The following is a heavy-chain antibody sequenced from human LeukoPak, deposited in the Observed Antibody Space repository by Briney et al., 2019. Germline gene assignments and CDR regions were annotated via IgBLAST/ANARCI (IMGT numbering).Heavy chain of an antibody. J-gene: IGHJ3*02. Sequence: LPGGSLRLSCAASGFNFSSYAMSWVRQAPGKGLEWVSASSGSGGSTYYADSVKGRFTISRDNSKNTLYLQMNSLRAEDTAVYYCARVSGLPAFDIWGQGPMVTVSS. CDR2: SSGSGGST. V-gene: IGHV3-23*01. CDR3: ARVSGLPAFDI. D-gene: IGHD2-15*01. CDR1: GFNFSSYA.